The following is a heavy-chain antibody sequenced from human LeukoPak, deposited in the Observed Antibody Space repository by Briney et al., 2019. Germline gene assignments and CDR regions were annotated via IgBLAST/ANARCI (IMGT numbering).Heavy chain of an antibody. Sequence: SETLSLTCTVSGGSISSYYWSWIRQPPGKGLEWIGYIYYSGSTNYNPSLKSRVTISVDTSKNQFSLKLSSVTAADTAVYYCARVSAEYDSSGYYYSSYFDHWGQGTLVTVSS. CDR3: ARVSAEYDSSGYYYSSYFDH. CDR1: GGSISSYY. V-gene: IGHV4-59*01. CDR2: IYYSGST. J-gene: IGHJ4*02. D-gene: IGHD3-22*01.